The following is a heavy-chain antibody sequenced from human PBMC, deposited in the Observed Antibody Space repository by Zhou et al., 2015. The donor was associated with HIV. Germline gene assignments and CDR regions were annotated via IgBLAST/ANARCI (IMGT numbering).Heavy chain of an antibody. V-gene: IGHV1-69*12. CDR3: ARDSIAYCGGDCYPRFDY. J-gene: IGHJ4*02. CDR2: IIPIFGTA. D-gene: IGHD2-21*02. CDR1: GGTFSSYA. Sequence: QVQLVQSGAEVKKPGSSVKVSCKASGGTFSSYAISWVRQAPGQGLEWMGGIIPIFGTANYAQKFQGRVTITADESTSTAYMELSSLRSEDTAVYYCARDSIAYCGGDCYPRFDYWGQGTLGHRLL.